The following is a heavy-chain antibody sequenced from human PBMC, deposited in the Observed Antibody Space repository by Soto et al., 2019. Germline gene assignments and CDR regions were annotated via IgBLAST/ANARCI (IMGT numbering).Heavy chain of an antibody. V-gene: IGHV1-18*01. CDR2: ISAYNGNT. Sequence: QVQLVQSGAEVKKPGASVKVSCKASGYTFTSYGISWVRQAPGQGLEWMGWISAYNGNTNYAQKLQGRVTMTTDTSTSTAYMELRSLRSDDTAVYSCARDIYRSSWYYYKANWFDPWGQGTLVTVSS. CDR3: ARDIYRSSWYYYKANWFDP. D-gene: IGHD6-13*01. CDR1: GYTFTSYG. J-gene: IGHJ5*02.